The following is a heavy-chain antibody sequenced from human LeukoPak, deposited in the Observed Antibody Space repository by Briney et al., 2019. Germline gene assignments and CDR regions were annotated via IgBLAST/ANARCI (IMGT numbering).Heavy chain of an antibody. CDR1: GFTFSSYS. CDR3: ARDTYTYYYDSSGYYPDYYYYMDV. CDR2: ISSSSSTI. Sequence: HPGGSLRLSCAASGFTFSSYSMNWVCQAPGKGLEWVSYISSSSSTIYYADSVKGRFTISRDNAKNSLYLQMNSLRAEDTAVYYCARDTYTYYYDSSGYYPDYYYYMDVWGKGTTVTVSS. D-gene: IGHD3-22*01. J-gene: IGHJ6*03. V-gene: IGHV3-48*04.